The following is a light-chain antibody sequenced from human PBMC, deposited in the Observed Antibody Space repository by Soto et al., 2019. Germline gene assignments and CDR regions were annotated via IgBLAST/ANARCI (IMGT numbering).Light chain of an antibody. J-gene: IGLJ2*01. CDR3: SSYTSSRTLV. CDR1: STDVGAYNY. CDR2: EVN. V-gene: IGLV2-14*01. Sequence: QSALTQPASVSESPGQSITISCTGTSTDVGAYNYVSWYQKYPGKAPKLMIYEVNYRPSGVSNRFSGSKSGNTASLTISGLQAEDEADYYCSSYTSSRTLVFGGGTNVTVL.